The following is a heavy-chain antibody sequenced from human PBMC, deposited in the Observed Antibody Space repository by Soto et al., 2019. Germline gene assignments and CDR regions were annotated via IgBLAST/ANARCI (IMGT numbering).Heavy chain of an antibody. CDR3: TRDFLVAEAGTDY. Sequence: SPRLSFLASGFSFREYAISWFRQAPGQGLQWVSFIRSNIYDGTTEYAASAKGRFTISRDDPKTIAYLQMSSPKTEGTGVYCGTRDFLVAEAGTDYWGQGT. CDR2: IRSNIYDGTT. CDR1: GFSFREYA. V-gene: IGHV3-49*03. J-gene: IGHJ4*02. D-gene: IGHD6-19*01.